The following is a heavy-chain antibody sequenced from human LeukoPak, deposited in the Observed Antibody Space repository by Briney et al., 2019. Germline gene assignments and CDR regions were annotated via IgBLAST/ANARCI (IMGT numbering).Heavy chain of an antibody. D-gene: IGHD3-10*01. CDR2: MKGDGSEI. J-gene: IGHJ4*02. CDR1: GFIFSTYW. Sequence: GGSLRLSCAASGFIFSTYWMMWARQAPGKGLEWVANMKGDGSEIHYVDSVKGRFTISRDNARNSLFLQMNGLRPEDTAVYYCARTPPLLWFGELGYFDYWGQGTLVTVSS. CDR3: ARTPPLLWFGELGYFDY. V-gene: IGHV3-7*01.